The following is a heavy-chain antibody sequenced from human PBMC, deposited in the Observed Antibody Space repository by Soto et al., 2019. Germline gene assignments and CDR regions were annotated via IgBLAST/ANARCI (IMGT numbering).Heavy chain of an antibody. J-gene: IGHJ4*02. CDR3: AKSYVSFGY. V-gene: IGHV3-30-3*02. CDR1: GFTFSSYA. D-gene: IGHD3-10*02. CDR2: ISYDGSNK. Sequence: GGSLRLSCAASGFTFSSYAMHWVRQAPGKGLEWVAVISYDGSNKYYADSVKGRFIISRDNSKNTLYLQMNSLRAEDTAVYYCAKSYVSFGYGGKGPLFTASS.